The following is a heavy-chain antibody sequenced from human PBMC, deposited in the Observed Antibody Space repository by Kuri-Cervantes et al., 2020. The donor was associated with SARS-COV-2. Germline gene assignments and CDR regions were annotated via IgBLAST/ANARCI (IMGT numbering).Heavy chain of an antibody. CDR1: GDSVSNNIGA. D-gene: IGHD2-15*01. J-gene: IGHJ5*02. Sequence: SQTLSLTCAISGDSVSNNIGAWNWIRQSPERGLGWLGRTYYRSKWYNDYATSVQSRISINPDTSKNQFSLHLKSVTPEDTAVYYCAREVYCNGGSCYGDNWFDPWGQGTLVTVSS. CDR2: TYYRSKWYN. CDR3: AREVYCNGGSCYGDNWFDP. V-gene: IGHV6-1*01.